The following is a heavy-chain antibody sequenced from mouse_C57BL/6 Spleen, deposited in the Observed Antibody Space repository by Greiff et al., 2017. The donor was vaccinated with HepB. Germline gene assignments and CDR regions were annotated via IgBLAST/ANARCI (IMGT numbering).Heavy chain of an antibody. D-gene: IGHD2-14*01. V-gene: IGHV1-59*01. CDR2: IDPSDSYT. J-gene: IGHJ2*01. CDR3: ARLGHYFDY. Sequence: QVQLQQPGAELVRPGTSVKLSCKASGYTFTSYWMHWVKQRPGQGLEWIGVIDPSDSYTNYNQKFKGKATLTVDTSSSTAYMQLSSLTSEDSAVYYCARLGHYFDYWGQGTTLTVSS. CDR1: GYTFTSYW.